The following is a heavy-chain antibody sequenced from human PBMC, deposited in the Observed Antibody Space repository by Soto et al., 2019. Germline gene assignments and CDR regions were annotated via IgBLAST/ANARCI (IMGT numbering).Heavy chain of an antibody. Sequence: QVQLVQSGAEVKRPGSSVKVSCKASGGTFGTYVIAWVRQAPGQGLEWMGGIIPIVGAANSTHKFQGRLTMAEGESSRTVYSVSTQLSAQDTAFSWCGRDSGPVNERWGCWFRSWG. V-gene: IGHV1-69*01. CDR3: GRDSGPVNERWGCWFRS. J-gene: IGHJ5*01. CDR2: IIPIVGAA. D-gene: IGHD7-27*01. CDR1: GGTFGTYV.